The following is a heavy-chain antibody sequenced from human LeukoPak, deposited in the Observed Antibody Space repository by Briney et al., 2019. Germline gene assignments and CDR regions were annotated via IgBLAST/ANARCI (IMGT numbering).Heavy chain of an antibody. CDR3: ARERGGYSGYDYKDWFDP. V-gene: IGHV4-59*12. D-gene: IGHD5-12*01. J-gene: IGHJ5*02. Sequence: SETLSLTCTVSGGSISSSYWSWIRQPPGKGLEWIGYIYYSGSTYYNPSLKSRVTISVDTSKNQFSLKLSSVTAADTAVYYCARERGGYSGYDYKDWFDPWGQGTLVTVSS. CDR2: IYYSGST. CDR1: GGSISSSY.